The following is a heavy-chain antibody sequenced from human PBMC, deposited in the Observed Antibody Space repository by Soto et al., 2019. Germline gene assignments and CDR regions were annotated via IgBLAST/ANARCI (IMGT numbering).Heavy chain of an antibody. CDR3: ARRITYYYAMDV. V-gene: IGHV4-59*08. D-gene: IGHD1-20*01. J-gene: IGHJ6*02. CDR1: GGSISSDY. Sequence: LETLSVTRTVSGGSISSDYWSWIRQPPGKGLEWIGYISDSGGTNYNPSLKSRVTISVDTSNNQFSLKLSSVTTADTAVYYCARRITYYYAMDVWGQGTTVTVSS. CDR2: ISDSGGT.